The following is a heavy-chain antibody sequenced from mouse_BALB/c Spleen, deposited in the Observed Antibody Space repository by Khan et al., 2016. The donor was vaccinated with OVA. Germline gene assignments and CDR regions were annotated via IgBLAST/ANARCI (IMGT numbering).Heavy chain of an antibody. CDR2: INTNTGEP. J-gene: IGHJ2*02. Sequence: QIQLVQSGPELKKPGETVKISCKASGYTFTNYGMNWLKQAPGKGFKWMGWINTNTGEPTYAEEFKGRFAFSLETSANTAYLQINNLKTEDTATYCCAKEITSLFDYWGQGTSLTVSS. V-gene: IGHV9-3*02. CDR3: AKEITSLFDY. D-gene: IGHD1-1*01. CDR1: GYTFTNYG.